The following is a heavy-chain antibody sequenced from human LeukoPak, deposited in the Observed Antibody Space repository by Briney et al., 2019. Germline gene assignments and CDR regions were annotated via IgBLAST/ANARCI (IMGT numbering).Heavy chain of an antibody. J-gene: IGHJ4*02. CDR3: ARAFGWELRDDYFDY. D-gene: IGHD1-26*01. CDR1: GFTFSSYA. Sequence: PGGSLRLSCAASGFTFSSYAMHWVRQAPGKGLEWVAVISYDGSNKYYADSVKGRFTISRDNSKNTLYLQMNSLRAEDTAVYYCARAFGWELRDDYFDYWGQGTLVTVSS. V-gene: IGHV3-30-3*01. CDR2: ISYDGSNK.